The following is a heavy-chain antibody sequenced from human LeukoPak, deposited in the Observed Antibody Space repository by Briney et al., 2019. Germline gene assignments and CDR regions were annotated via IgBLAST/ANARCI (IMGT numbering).Heavy chain of an antibody. CDR2: VYYSGST. D-gene: IGHD2/OR15-2a*01. CDR3: ARLSFGMDV. CDR1: GGSVSGSNYY. J-gene: IGHJ6*02. V-gene: IGHV4-39*01. Sequence: SETLSLTCTVSGGSVSGSNYYWGWIRQSPGKGLELIGTVYYSGSTYYNPSLKSRVIISVDTSKNQFSLKLSSVTAADTAVYYCARLSFGMDVWGQGTTVTVSS.